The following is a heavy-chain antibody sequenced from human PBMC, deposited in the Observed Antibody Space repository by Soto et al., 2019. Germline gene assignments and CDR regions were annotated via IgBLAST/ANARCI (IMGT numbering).Heavy chain of an antibody. J-gene: IGHJ6*02. D-gene: IGHD3-10*01. CDR3: ARDRGITMVRGVIDYYYGMDV. CDR1: GYTFTSYG. CDR2: ISAYNGNT. V-gene: IGHV1-18*04. Sequence: ASVKVSCKASGYTFTSYGISWVRQAPGQGLEWMGRISAYNGNTNYAQKLQGRVTMTTDTSTSTAYMELRSLRSDDTAVYYCARDRGITMVRGVIDYYYGMDVWGQGTTVTVS.